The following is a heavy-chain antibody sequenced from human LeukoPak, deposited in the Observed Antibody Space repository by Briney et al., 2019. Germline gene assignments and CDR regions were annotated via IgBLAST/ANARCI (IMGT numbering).Heavy chain of an antibody. V-gene: IGHV4-61*05. J-gene: IGHJ3*02. D-gene: IGHD2-21*01. Sequence: SEALSLTCTVSGGSISSSGYYWGWIRQPPGKGLEWIGYIYYSGSTNYNPSLKSRVTISVDTSKNQFSLKLSSVTAADTAVYYCARTQIAPGAFDIWGQGTMVTVSS. CDR2: IYYSGST. CDR1: GGSISSSGYY. CDR3: ARTQIAPGAFDI.